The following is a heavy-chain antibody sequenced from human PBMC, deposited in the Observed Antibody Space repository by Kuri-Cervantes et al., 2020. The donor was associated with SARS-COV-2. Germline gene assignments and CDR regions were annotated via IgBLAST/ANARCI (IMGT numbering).Heavy chain of an antibody. CDR2: IYYSGST. V-gene: IGHV4-39*07. CDR1: GGSISSSSYY. J-gene: IGHJ6*03. D-gene: IGHD6-13*01. Sequence: SETLSLTCTVSGGSISSSSYYWGWIRQPPGKGLEWIGSIYYSGSTYYNPSLKSRVTISVDTSKNQFSLKLSSVTAADTAVYYCARVLEGIVAAGSHYYYYMDVRGKGTTVTVSS. CDR3: ARVLEGIVAAGSHYYYYMDV.